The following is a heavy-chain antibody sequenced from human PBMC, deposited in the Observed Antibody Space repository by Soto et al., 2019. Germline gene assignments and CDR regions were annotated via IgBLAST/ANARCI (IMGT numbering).Heavy chain of an antibody. D-gene: IGHD3-22*01. CDR3: ATRLYCDTSGYLSC. J-gene: IGHJ1*01. Sequence: PGESLKISWKGSGYSFTSYWIIWAHQTSGRGVEWMGSIYPGDSDTRFSPSSQGQITISADKSISTAYLQWSSLKASDTAMFYRATRLYCDTSGYLSCWDRGTRVIVSS. CDR2: IYPGDSDT. V-gene: IGHV5-51*07. CDR1: GYSFTSYW.